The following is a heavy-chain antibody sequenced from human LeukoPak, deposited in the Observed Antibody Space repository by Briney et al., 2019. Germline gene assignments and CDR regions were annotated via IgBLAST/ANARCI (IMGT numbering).Heavy chain of an antibody. CDR3: ARDNSYDSTRGPVGWTPQRYNWFDP. CDR2: IYYSGST. J-gene: IGHJ5*02. V-gene: IGHV4-39*07. Sequence: SETLSLTCTVSGGSISSSSYYWGWIRQPPGKGLEWIGSIYYSGSTNYNPSLKSRVTMSVDTSKNQFSLKLSSVTAADTAVYYCARDNSYDSTRGPVGWTPQRYNWFDPWGQGTLVTVSS. CDR1: GGSISSSSYY. D-gene: IGHD3-22*01.